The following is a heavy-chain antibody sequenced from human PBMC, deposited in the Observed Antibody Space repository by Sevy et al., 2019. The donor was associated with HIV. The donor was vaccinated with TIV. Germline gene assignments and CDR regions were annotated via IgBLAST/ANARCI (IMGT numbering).Heavy chain of an antibody. V-gene: IGHV3-23*01. J-gene: IGHJ4*02. D-gene: IGHD3-22*01. CDR3: AKEDTSGFY. Sequence: GGSLRLSCAASGFTFISYSMSWVRQAPGKGLEWVSSISSSGGNTYYADSVKGRFTICRDNSNNILDLQMNSLRADDTAVYYCAKEDTSGFYWGQGTLVTVSS. CDR1: GFTFISYS. CDR2: ISSSGGNT.